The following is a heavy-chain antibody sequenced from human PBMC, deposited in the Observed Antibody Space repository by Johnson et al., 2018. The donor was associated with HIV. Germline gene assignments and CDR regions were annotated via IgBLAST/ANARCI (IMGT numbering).Heavy chain of an antibody. CDR1: QFIFSNYY. V-gene: IGHV3-69-1*01. CDR3: VRFGDMATSFHGFDI. Sequence: QLIESGGGLAKPAWSPRLSCAASQFIFSNYYMNCVRQAPGKGLEWVSVIYSGGNTYYADSVKDRFTISRDNAKNSLHLQMNSLRAEDTAVYYCVRFGDMATSFHGFDIWGQGTMVTVSS. J-gene: IGHJ3*02. CDR2: IYSGGNT. D-gene: IGHD5-24*01.